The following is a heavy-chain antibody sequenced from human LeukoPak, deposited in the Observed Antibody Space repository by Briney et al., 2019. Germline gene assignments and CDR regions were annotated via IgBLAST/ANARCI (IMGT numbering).Heavy chain of an antibody. Sequence: SETLSLTCTVSGGSISSSSYYWGWIRQPPGKGLEWIGSIYYSGSTYYNPSLKSRVTISVDTSKNQFSLKLSSVTAADTAVYYCARDILMGYYYYMDVWGKGTTVTVSS. V-gene: IGHV4-39*07. CDR3: ARDILMGYYYYMDV. CDR1: GGSISSSSYY. CDR2: IYYSGST. J-gene: IGHJ6*03. D-gene: IGHD3-9*01.